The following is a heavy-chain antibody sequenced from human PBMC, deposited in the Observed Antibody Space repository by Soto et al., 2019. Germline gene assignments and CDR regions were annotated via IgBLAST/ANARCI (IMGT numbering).Heavy chain of an antibody. CDR1: GFTFSSYV. V-gene: IGHV3-33*01. J-gene: IGHJ6*02. CDR3: ARQVACSSTSCYYYYYGMDV. D-gene: IGHD2-2*01. Sequence: GESLKISCAASGFTFSSYVMHWVRQAPGKGLEWVAVIWYDGSNKYYADSVKGRFTISRDNSKNTLYLQMNSLRAEDTAVYYCARQVACSSTSCYYYYYGMDVWGQGTTVAVSS. CDR2: IWYDGSNK.